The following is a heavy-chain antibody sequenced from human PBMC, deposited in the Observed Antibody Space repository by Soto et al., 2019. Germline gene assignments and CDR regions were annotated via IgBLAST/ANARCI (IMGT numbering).Heavy chain of an antibody. CDR3: ARQESGGNGHCDD. Sequence: QVQLVESGGGVVQPGRSLRLSCAASGFSFSSYGMHWVRQAPGKGLEWVAMISYDGTHEYYADSVKGRFTISRDNSKKAVYLQMHSLRTEDTAVYYCARQESGGNGHCDDWGQGTLVTVSS. CDR1: GFSFSSYG. J-gene: IGHJ4*02. D-gene: IGHD1-1*01. CDR2: ISYDGTHE. V-gene: IGHV3-30*03.